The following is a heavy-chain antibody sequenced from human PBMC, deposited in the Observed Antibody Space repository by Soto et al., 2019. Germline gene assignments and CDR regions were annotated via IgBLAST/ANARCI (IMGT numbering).Heavy chain of an antibody. CDR2: MNVGTGGT. CDR1: GYRFTTHY. V-gene: IGHV1-2*06. CDR3: ARDGNFALRGYSFGFDF. Sequence: ASVKVSCKASGYRFTTHYIHWVRQAPGQGLEWMGRMNVGTGGTTYAHKFQGRVTMTRDTSIRTAYLEVSSVKSDDTAMYYCARDGNFALRGYSFGFDFWGQGTLVTAPQ. J-gene: IGHJ4*02. D-gene: IGHD5-18*01.